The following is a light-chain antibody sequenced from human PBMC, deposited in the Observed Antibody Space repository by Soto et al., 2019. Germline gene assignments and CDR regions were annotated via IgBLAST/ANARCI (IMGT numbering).Light chain of an antibody. J-gene: IGKJ1*01. CDR1: QSISNW. V-gene: IGKV1-5*01. Sequence: DIQMTQSPSTLSASVGDRLTITCRASQSISNWLAWYQQRPGKAPKLLIFDASSLESGVPSRFSGSGSGTEFNLTIRRMPTDPFANYYCQQYNTHSKTFGQGTKVDIK. CDR2: DAS. CDR3: QQYNTHSKT.